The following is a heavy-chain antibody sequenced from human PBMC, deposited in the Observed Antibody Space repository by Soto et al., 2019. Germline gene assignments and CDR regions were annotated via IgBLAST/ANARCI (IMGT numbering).Heavy chain of an antibody. CDR3: ARVRGAS. Sequence: QVQLVQSGAEVKKPGSSVKVSCKASGVTFSSYAISWVRQAPGQGLEWMGGIIPIFGTANYAQKFQGRVTITADESTSRAYMERGSLRAEDTAVYYFARVRGASWGQGTMVTVSS. CDR2: IIPIFGTA. V-gene: IGHV1-69*01. CDR1: GVTFSSYA. D-gene: IGHD2-15*01. J-gene: IGHJ3*01.